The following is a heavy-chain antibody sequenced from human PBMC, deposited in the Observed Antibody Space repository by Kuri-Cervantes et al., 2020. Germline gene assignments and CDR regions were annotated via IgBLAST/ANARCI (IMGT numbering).Heavy chain of an antibody. CDR3: ARDRYDILTGYYLWGGHGMDV. J-gene: IGHJ6*02. D-gene: IGHD3-9*01. Sequence: GESLKISCAASGFTFSSYAMHWVRQAPGKGLEWVAVISYDGSNKYYADSVKGRFTISRDNSKNTLYLQMNSLRAEDTAVYYCARDRYDILTGYYLWGGHGMDVWGQGTTVTVSS. CDR1: GFTFSSYA. CDR2: ISYDGSNK. V-gene: IGHV3-30-3*01.